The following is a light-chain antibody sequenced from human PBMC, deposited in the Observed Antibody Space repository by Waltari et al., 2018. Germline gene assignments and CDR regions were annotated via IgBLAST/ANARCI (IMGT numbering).Light chain of an antibody. V-gene: IGKV1-27*01. CDR1: QGISNS. CDR2: AAS. J-gene: IGKJ4*01. Sequence: DIQMTQSPSSLSASVGDRVTITCRASQGISNSLAWYQQKPWKVTKLLIYAASTLQSGVPSRCSGSGSGTDFTLTISSLQPEDVATYYCQKYNSAPIFGGGTKVEIK. CDR3: QKYNSAPI.